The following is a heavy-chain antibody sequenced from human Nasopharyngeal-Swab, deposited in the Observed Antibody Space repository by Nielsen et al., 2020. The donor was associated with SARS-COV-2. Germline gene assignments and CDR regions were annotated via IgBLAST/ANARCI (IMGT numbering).Heavy chain of an antibody. V-gene: IGHV1-18*01. Sequence: ASVKVSCKASGYTFTSYGISWVRQAPGQGLEWMGWISAYNGNTNYAQKLQGRVTMTTDTSTSTAYMELRSLRSDDTAVYHCARDFYRNYYDSSGYLDYYYYGMDVWGQGTTVTVSS. J-gene: IGHJ6*02. CDR3: ARDFYRNYYDSSGYLDYYYYGMDV. CDR1: GYTFTSYG. CDR2: ISAYNGNT. D-gene: IGHD3-22*01.